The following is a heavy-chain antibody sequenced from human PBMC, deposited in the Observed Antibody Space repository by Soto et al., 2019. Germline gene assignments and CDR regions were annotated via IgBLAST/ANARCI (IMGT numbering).Heavy chain of an antibody. Sequence: QVQLQQWGAGLLKPSETLSLTCGVYAESFSGYFWNWIRQPPGKGLEWIGEINHRGNINYNPSLRSRVTISLDTSKNQFSLNLSSVTAADTAVYYCARGQWLQRSEYWGQGTLVTVSS. CDR1: AESFSGYF. V-gene: IGHV4-34*01. D-gene: IGHD6-19*01. CDR2: INHRGNI. CDR3: ARGQWLQRSEY. J-gene: IGHJ4*02.